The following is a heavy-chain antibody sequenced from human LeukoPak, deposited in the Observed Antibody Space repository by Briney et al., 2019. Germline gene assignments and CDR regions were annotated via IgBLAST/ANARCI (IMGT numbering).Heavy chain of an antibody. J-gene: IGHJ4*02. CDR1: GFTFSRYG. V-gene: IGHV3-30*02. CDR2: IRYDGSNT. CDR3: AKVFSLTDNLRYDYFDY. D-gene: IGHD3-9*01. Sequence: GGSLRLSCAASGFTFSRYGMHWVRQAPGKGPEWVAFIRYDGSNTYYADSVKGRFTISRDNSKNTLFLQMNSLRAEDTAVYYCAKVFSLTDNLRYDYFDYWGQGTLVTVSS.